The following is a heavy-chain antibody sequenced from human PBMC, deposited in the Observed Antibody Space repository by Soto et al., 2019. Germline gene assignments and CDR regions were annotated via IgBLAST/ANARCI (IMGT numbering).Heavy chain of an antibody. CDR1: GFNFIYNA. V-gene: IGHV3-23*01. Sequence: GGSLRLSCVASGFNFIYNAMSWARQAPGEGLQWVSTISGSGDKTYYADSVKGRFTISSDRSKNTLYLQMDSLRADDTAVYYCVRLPGGSAPRPDYWGQGTMVTVSS. CDR3: VRLPGGSAPRPDY. CDR2: ISGSGDKT. D-gene: IGHD6-6*01. J-gene: IGHJ4*02.